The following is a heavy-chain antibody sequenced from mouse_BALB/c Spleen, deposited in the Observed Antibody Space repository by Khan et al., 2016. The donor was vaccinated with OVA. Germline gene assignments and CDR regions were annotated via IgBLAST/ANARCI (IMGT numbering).Heavy chain of an antibody. Sequence: EVELVESGGGLVQPGGSRKLSCAASGFTFSSFGMHWVRQAPEKGLEWVAYISSGSATIYYADTVKGRFTIPRDNPKNTLFLQMTSVRSEDTAMYYCARREAMDYWGQGTSVTVSA. V-gene: IGHV5-17*02. J-gene: IGHJ4*01. CDR1: GFTFSSFG. CDR3: ARREAMDY. CDR2: ISSGSATI.